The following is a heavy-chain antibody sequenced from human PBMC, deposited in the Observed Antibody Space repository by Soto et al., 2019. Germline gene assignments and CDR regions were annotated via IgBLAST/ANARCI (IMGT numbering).Heavy chain of an antibody. CDR2: INPNSGVT. CDR1: GDSFNDYY. V-gene: IGHV1-2*04. J-gene: IGHJ6*03. Sequence: QVQLVQSGAEVRKPGASVTVSCRSSGDSFNDYYIHWVRQDPGQGLEWMGWINPNSGVTKYAQKFQGWVSMTRDTSIRTVYMQLSRLRSDDTAVYYCARESGGATATLDYYYFYMDVWGTGTTVTVSS. CDR3: ARESGGATATLDYYYFYMDV. D-gene: IGHD5-12*01.